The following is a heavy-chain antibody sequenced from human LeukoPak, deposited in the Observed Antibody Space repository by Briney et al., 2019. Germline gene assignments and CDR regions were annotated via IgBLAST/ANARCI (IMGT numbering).Heavy chain of an antibody. J-gene: IGHJ4*02. D-gene: IGHD3-16*01. CDR3: ARDMKGNLDY. CDR2: INQDGGTR. V-gene: IGHV3-7*01. Sequence: PGGSLRLSCAASGSTFSNTWMAWVRQAPGKGLEWVANINQDGGTRQYADSVRGRFTISRDNAKNSLYLEMNSLRAEDTGLYHCARDMKGNLDYWGQGTLVTVSS. CDR1: GSTFSNTW.